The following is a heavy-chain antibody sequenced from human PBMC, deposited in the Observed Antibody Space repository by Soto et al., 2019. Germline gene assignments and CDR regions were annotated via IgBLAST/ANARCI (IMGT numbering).Heavy chain of an antibody. J-gene: IGHJ4*02. D-gene: IGHD2-8*01. CDR2: ITNNDYT. CDR1: GFTFNTFN. Sequence: GGSLRLSCAASGFTFNTFNMNWVRQAPGKGLEWVSSITNNDYTAYADSVKGRFTISTDNAKKPLYLQLYSVCAEDAAVYYCTLYDALFFDFWSQGALVTVAS. CDR3: TLYDALFFDF. V-gene: IGHV3-21*01.